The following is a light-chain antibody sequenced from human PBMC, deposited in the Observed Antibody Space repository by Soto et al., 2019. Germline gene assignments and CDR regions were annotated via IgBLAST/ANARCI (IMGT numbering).Light chain of an antibody. CDR3: LQSYSSPFT. V-gene: IGKV1-39*01. CDR1: HTFSSF. CDR2: GAS. J-gene: IGKJ2*01. Sequence: DIQMTQSPSSLSASVGDTVTITCRASHTFSSFLNWYQQRPGKAPKLLISGASTLRSGVPSRFSGSGSETKFTLTINGLQPEDFATYYCLQSYSSPFTFGQGTKLEVK.